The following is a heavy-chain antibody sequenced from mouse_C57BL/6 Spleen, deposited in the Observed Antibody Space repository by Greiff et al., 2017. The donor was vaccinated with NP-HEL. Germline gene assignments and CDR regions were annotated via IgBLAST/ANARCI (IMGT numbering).Heavy chain of an antibody. CDR1: GFTFSSYT. Sequence: EVHLVESGGGLVKPGGSLKLSCAASGFTFSSYTMSWVRQTPEKRLEWVATISGGGGNTYYPDSVKGRFTISRDNAKNTLYLQMSSLRSEDTALYYCARDGSSYAMDYWGQGTSVTVSS. CDR3: ARDGSSYAMDY. J-gene: IGHJ4*01. D-gene: IGHD1-1*01. V-gene: IGHV5-9*01. CDR2: ISGGGGNT.